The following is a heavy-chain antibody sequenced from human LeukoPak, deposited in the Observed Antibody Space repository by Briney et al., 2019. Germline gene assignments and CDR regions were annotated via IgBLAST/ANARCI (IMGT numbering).Heavy chain of an antibody. D-gene: IGHD1/OR15-1a*01. Sequence: ASVTVSFTVSGYTLTELSMHWVRQAPGKGLEWMGGFDPEDGETIYAQKFQGRVTMTEDTSTDTAYMELSSLRSEDTAVYYCATDPEHDAFDIWGQGTMVTVSS. V-gene: IGHV1-24*01. CDR3: ATDPEHDAFDI. CDR1: GYTLTELS. J-gene: IGHJ3*02. CDR2: FDPEDGET.